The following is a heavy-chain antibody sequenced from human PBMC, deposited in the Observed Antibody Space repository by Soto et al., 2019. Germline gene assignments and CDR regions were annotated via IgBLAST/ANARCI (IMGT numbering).Heavy chain of an antibody. CDR3: ARDLNRGPIIVVGFIIDH. CDR1: GFTFRSNG. J-gene: IGHJ4*01. D-gene: IGHD3-16*02. Sequence: GGSLRLSCAAPGFTFRSNGIHWVRQAPGKGLEWVAVIWNDGSNKYYADSVKGRFTISRDSSKNTLYLQMNSLRVEDTAVYYCARDLNRGPIIVVGFIIDHWGQGALVTGSS. CDR2: IWNDGSNK. V-gene: IGHV3-33*01.